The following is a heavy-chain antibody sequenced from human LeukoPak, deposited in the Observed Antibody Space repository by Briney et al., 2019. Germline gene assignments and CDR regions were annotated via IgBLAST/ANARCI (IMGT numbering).Heavy chain of an antibody. V-gene: IGHV4-59*12. CDR1: GFTFSSYS. D-gene: IGHD3-10*01. Sequence: GSLRLSCAASGFTFSSYSMNWVRQPPGKGLEWIATIYYTGNSHYNPSLKSRVAISVDTSKNQFSLKLNSVTAADTAVYYCARESELISSGESTDYFDYWGQGTLVTVSS. CDR2: IYYTGNS. J-gene: IGHJ4*02. CDR3: ARESELISSGESTDYFDY.